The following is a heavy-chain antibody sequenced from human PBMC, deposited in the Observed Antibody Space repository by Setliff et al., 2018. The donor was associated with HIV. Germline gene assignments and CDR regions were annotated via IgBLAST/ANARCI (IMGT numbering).Heavy chain of an antibody. CDR1: GGSIGTTTYY. V-gene: IGHV4-39*02. J-gene: IGHJ3*02. CDR3: ARDRGDDAFDI. Sequence: SETLSLTCAVSGGSIGTTTYYWGWIRQPPGKGLEWIGSIYYNGITYYNPSPKGRFTISVDTSKNQFSLKVTSVTAADTAVYYCARDRGDDAFDIWGQGTMVTVSS. CDR2: IYYNGIT. D-gene: IGHD3-10*01.